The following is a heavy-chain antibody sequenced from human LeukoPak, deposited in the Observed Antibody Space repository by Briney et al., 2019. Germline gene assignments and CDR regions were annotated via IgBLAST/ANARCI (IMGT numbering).Heavy chain of an antibody. V-gene: IGHV3-48*04. Sequence: GGSLRLSCAASGFTFSTYAMSWVRQAPGKGLEWVSYISGDSSTIYYADSVRGRFTISRDNTKNSLYLQITSLRAEDTAVYYCARGIAVAGTDYWGQGTLVTVSS. J-gene: IGHJ4*02. CDR3: ARGIAVAGTDY. D-gene: IGHD6-19*01. CDR2: ISGDSSTI. CDR1: GFTFSTYA.